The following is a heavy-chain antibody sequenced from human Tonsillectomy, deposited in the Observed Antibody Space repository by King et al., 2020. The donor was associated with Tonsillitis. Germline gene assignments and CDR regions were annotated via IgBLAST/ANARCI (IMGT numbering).Heavy chain of an antibody. CDR3: ARAYYYDTSRTPDY. D-gene: IGHD3-22*01. CDR2: ISYDGSNK. Sequence: VQLVESGGGVVQPGRSLRLSCAASGFTFSTYGIHWVRQGPGKGLEWVALISYDGSNKYYADPVRGRFTISRDTSKNTVYLQMNSLRAEDTAVYYCARAYYYDTSRTPDYWGQGTLITVSS. V-gene: IGHV3-33*05. J-gene: IGHJ4*02. CDR1: GFTFSTYG.